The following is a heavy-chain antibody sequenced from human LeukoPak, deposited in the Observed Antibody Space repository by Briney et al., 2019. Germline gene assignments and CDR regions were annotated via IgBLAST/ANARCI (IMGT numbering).Heavy chain of an antibody. J-gene: IGHJ2*01. D-gene: IGHD2-2*01. CDR3: AREVVVVPAATLFGRARYFDL. Sequence: SETLSLTCAVSGGSIITGDYYWSWIRQPAGKGLEWIGRIYTSGSTNYNPSLKSRVTISVDTSKNQFSLKLSSVTAADTAVYYCAREVVVVPAATLFGRARYFDLWGRGTLVTVSS. CDR1: GGSIITGDYY. CDR2: IYTSGST. V-gene: IGHV4-61*02.